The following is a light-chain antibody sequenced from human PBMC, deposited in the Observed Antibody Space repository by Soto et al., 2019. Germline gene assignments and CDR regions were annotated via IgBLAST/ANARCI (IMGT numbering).Light chain of an antibody. CDR2: KDS. CDR1: ALPKQY. CDR3: HSTDSSGSYRM. J-gene: IGLJ3*02. Sequence: SYELTQPPAVSLSPGQTARITCSGDALPKQYACWYQQKPGQPPVLIIYKDSERPSGIPERFSGSSSGTTVTLTISGVQAEDEADYYYHSTDSSGSYRMFGGGTKLTVL. V-gene: IGLV3-25*03.